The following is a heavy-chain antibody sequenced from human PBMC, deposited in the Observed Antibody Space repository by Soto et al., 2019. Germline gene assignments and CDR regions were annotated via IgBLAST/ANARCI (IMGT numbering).Heavy chain of an antibody. V-gene: IGHV3-23*01. D-gene: IGHD6-19*01. Sequence: PGGSLRLSCAASGFTFSSYAMSWVRQAPGKGLEWVSAISGSGGSTYYADSVKGRFTISRDNSKNTLYLQMNSLRAEDTAVYYCANWGGPSGWSHTTLYYFDYWGQGTLVTVSS. CDR2: ISGSGGST. CDR1: GFTFSSYA. CDR3: ANWGGPSGWSHTTLYYFDY. J-gene: IGHJ4*02.